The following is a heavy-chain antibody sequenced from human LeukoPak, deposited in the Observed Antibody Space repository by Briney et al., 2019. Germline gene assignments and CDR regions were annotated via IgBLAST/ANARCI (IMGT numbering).Heavy chain of an antibody. D-gene: IGHD6-6*01. CDR3: ATSSSSPLDYYYGIDV. J-gene: IGHJ6*02. CDR1: GYTFTGYY. V-gene: IGHV1-2*02. CDR2: INPNSGGT. Sequence: ASVKVSCKASGYTFTGYYMHWVRQAPGQGLEWMGWINPNSGGTNYAQKFQGRVTMTRDTSISTAYMELSRLRSDDTAVYYCATSSSSPLDYYYGIDVWGQGTTVTVSS.